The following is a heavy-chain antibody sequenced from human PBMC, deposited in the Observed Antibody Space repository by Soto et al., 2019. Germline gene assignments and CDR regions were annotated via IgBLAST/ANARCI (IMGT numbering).Heavy chain of an antibody. J-gene: IGHJ4*02. CDR3: AKDSKSRLREFDY. V-gene: IGHV3-30*18. CDR1: GFTFSSYG. Sequence: GWSLRLSCAASGFTFSSYGMHWVRQAPGKGLEWVAVISYDGSNKYYADSVKGRFTISRENSKNTLYLQMNSLRAEDTAVYYCAKDSKSRLREFDYWGEGTLVTVSS. CDR2: ISYDGSNK. D-gene: IGHD2-21*02.